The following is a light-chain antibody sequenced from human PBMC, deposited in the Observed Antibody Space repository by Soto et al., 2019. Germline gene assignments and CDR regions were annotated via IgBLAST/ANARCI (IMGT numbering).Light chain of an antibody. V-gene: IGLV2-14*01. CDR3: SLYTSSSTVV. CDR1: SSDVGGYNY. Sequence: QSALTQPASVSGSPGQSITISCTGTSSDVGGYNYVSWYQRHPGKAPKLMIYDVSNRPSGVSNRFSGSKSGNTASLTISGLQAEDEADYYCSLYTSSSTVVFGGGTKLTVL. CDR2: DVS. J-gene: IGLJ2*01.